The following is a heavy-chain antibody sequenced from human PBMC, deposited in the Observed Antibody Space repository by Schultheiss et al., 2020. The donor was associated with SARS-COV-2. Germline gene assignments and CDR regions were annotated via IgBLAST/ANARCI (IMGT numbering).Heavy chain of an antibody. V-gene: IGHV3-11*06. CDR2: ISSSSSYT. Sequence: GGSLRLSCTVSGGSISSSSYYWGWIRQPPGKGLEWVSSISSSSSYTNYADSVKGRFTISRDNAKNSLYLQMNSLRAEDTAVYYCARGIAARFRYNWFDPWGQGTLVTVSS. CDR1: GGSISSSS. J-gene: IGHJ5*02. D-gene: IGHD6-6*01. CDR3: ARGIAARFRYNWFDP.